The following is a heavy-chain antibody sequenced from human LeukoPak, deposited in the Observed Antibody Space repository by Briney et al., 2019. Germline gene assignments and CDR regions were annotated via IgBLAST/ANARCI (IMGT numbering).Heavy chain of an antibody. CDR1: GYTFTGYY. CDR2: INPNSGGT. J-gene: IGHJ3*02. Sequence: ASVKVSCKASGYTFTGYYMHWVRQAPGQGLEWMGRINPNSGGTNSAQKFQGRVTMTRDTSITTAYMELSSLRSDDTAVYYCARAYGSGSYFAFDIWGQGTMLTVSS. D-gene: IGHD3-10*01. V-gene: IGHV1-2*06. CDR3: ARAYGSGSYFAFDI.